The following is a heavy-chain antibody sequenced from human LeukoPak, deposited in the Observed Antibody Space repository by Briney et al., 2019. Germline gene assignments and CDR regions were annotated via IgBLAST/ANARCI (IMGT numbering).Heavy chain of an antibody. D-gene: IGHD3-22*01. CDR3: AKDPYDSSGYYRRYFDY. Sequence: GGSLRLSCAASGFTFSSYAMSWVRQAPGKGLEWVSAISGSGGSTYYADSVKGRFTISRDNSKNTLYLQMNSLRAEDTAVYYCAKDPYDSSGYYRRYFDYWGQETLVTVSS. J-gene: IGHJ4*02. CDR2: ISGSGGST. CDR1: GFTFSSYA. V-gene: IGHV3-23*01.